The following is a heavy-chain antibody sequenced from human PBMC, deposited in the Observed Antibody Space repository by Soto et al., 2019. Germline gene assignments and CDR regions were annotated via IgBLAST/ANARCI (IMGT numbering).Heavy chain of an antibody. CDR2: IYYSGNT. CDR3: AMALRPTGDPGSWYFDL. J-gene: IGHJ2*01. V-gene: IGHV4-31*03. CDR1: CVSLSTGGRF. Sequence: QVQLHESGPGLVKPSQTLSLTCTVSCVSLSTGGRFWSWVSPHPGNGPEWLGYIYYSGNTHYNPSLKSRLTISIDTSQNQFSLNLRSVTAADTAVYYCAMALRPTGDPGSWYFDLWGRGTLVTVSS. D-gene: IGHD1-1*01.